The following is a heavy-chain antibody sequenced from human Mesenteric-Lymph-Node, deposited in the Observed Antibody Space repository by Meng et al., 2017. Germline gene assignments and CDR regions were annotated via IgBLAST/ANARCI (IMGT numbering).Heavy chain of an antibody. V-gene: IGHV3-30*04. CDR1: GFTFSSYA. CDR3: ASSPLVTTDLDY. Sequence: QVQLVESGGGVVQPGRPLRLSCAASGFTFSSYAMHWVRQAPGKGLEWVAVISYDGSNKYYADSVKGRFTISRDNSKNTLYLQVSSLRTEDTAVYYCASSPLVTTDLDYWGQGALVTVSS. CDR2: ISYDGSNK. D-gene: IGHD2-21*02. J-gene: IGHJ4*02.